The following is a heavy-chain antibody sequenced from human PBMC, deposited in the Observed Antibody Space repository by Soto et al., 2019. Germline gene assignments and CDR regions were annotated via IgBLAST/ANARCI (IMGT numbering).Heavy chain of an antibody. CDR1: GGSISSGGYS. D-gene: IGHD4-17*01. CDR3: ARDRRDYGDYVAFDY. V-gene: IGHV4-30-2*01. Sequence: QLQLQESGSGLVKPSQTLSLTCAVSGGSISSGGYSWSWIRQPPGKGLEWIGYIYHSGSTYYNPSLKSRVTISVDRSKNQFSLKLSSVTAADTAVYYCARDRRDYGDYVAFDYWGPGTLVTVSS. J-gene: IGHJ4*02. CDR2: IYHSGST.